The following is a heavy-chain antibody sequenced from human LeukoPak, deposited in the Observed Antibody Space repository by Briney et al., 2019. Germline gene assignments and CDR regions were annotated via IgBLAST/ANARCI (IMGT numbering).Heavy chain of an antibody. Sequence: GGSLRLSCAASGFTFSSYAMSWVRQAPGKGLEWVGRIKSKTDGGTTDYAAPVKGRFTISRDDSKNTLYLQMNSLKTEDTAVYYCTTDASYPSIAAAGTFFDYWGQGTLVTVSS. V-gene: IGHV3-15*01. CDR2: IKSKTDGGTT. CDR1: GFTFSSYA. D-gene: IGHD6-13*01. J-gene: IGHJ4*02. CDR3: TTDASYPSIAAAGTFFDY.